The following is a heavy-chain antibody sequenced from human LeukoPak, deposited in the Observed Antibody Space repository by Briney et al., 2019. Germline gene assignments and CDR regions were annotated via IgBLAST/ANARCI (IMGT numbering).Heavy chain of an antibody. J-gene: IGHJ5*02. CDR1: GGSIGSNNYY. D-gene: IGHD6-19*01. CDR2: IYYSGYT. V-gene: IGHV4-39*01. CDR3: ARGFYRPNGGGIAVAVYNWFDP. Sequence: PSETLSLTCTVSGGSIGSNNYYWGWIRQPPGKGLEWIGSIYYSGYTYYNPSLKSRVTISVDTSKNQFSLKLSSVTAADTAVYYCARGFYRPNGGGIAVAVYNWFDPWGQGTLVTVSS.